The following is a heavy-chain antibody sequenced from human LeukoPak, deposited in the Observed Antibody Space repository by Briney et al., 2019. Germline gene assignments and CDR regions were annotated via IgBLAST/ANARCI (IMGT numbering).Heavy chain of an antibody. CDR3: AAAMAPTRGDY. Sequence: GGSLRLSCAASGFTFSNYAMHWVRQAPGKGLEWVAVISYDGSNKYYADSVKGRFTISRDNSKNTLYLQMNSLRAEDAAVYYCAAAMAPTRGDYWGQGTLVTVSS. CDR1: GFTFSNYA. V-gene: IGHV3-30-3*01. D-gene: IGHD5-18*01. J-gene: IGHJ4*02. CDR2: ISYDGSNK.